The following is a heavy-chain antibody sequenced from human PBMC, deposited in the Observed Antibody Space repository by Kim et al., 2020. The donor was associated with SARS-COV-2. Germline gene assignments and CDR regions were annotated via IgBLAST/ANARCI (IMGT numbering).Heavy chain of an antibody. CDR2: ISYDGSNK. V-gene: IGHV3-30*18. Sequence: GGSLRLSCAASGFTFSSYGMHWVRQAPGKGLEWVAVISYDGSNKYYADSVKGRFTISRDNSKNTLYLQMKSLRAEDTAVYYCAKEEGYCTGGVCRLWYY. CDR3: AKEEGYCTGGVCRLWYY. J-gene: IGHJ6*01. D-gene: IGHD2-8*02. CDR1: GFTFSSYG.